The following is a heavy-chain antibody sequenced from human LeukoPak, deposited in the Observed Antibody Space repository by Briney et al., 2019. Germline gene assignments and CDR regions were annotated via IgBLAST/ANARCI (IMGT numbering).Heavy chain of an antibody. CDR2: ISGRGEST. D-gene: IGHD3-10*01. J-gene: IGHJ4*02. V-gene: IGHV3-23*01. CDR1: GFTFSSYG. CDR3: AKETAAYGSGSPYYFDY. Sequence: PGGSLRLSCAGSGFTFSSYGMSWVRQAPGKGLAWVSTISGRGESTFYADSVKGRFTASRDNSENTHYLQMNSLSLEDTAVYYCAKETAAYGSGSPYYFDYWGQGTLVTVSS.